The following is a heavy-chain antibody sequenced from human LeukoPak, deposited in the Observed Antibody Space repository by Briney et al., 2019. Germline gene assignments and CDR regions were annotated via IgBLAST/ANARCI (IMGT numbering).Heavy chain of an antibody. CDR1: DASISTYY. Sequence: SETLSLTCTVSDASISTYYWSWIRQPPGKGLEWIGCIYYNGNTNYNPSLKSRLTLSIDKSKNQFSLNLTSVTAADTAVYYCAREGCNTTTCSSFFDIWGQGTMVTASS. V-gene: IGHV4-59*01. D-gene: IGHD2/OR15-2a*01. J-gene: IGHJ3*02. CDR3: AREGCNTTTCSSFFDI. CDR2: IYYNGNT.